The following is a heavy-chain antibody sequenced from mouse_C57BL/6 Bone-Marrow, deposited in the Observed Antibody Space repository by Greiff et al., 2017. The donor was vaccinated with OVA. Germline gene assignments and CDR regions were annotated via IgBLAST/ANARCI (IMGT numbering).Heavy chain of an antibody. CDR2: INPSNGGT. D-gene: IGHD1-1*01. J-gene: IGHJ1*03. CDR3: AHYYVSSLYWYFDV. CDR1: GYTFTSYW. V-gene: IGHV1-53*01. Sequence: QVQLQQSGTELVKPGASVKLSCKASGYTFTSYWMHWVKQRPGQGLEWIGNINPSNGGTNYNEKFKSKATLTVDKSSSTAYMQLSSLTSEDSAVYYGAHYYVSSLYWYFDVWGTGTTVTVSS.